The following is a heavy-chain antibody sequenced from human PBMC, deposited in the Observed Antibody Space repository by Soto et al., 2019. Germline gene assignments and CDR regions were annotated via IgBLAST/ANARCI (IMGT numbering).Heavy chain of an antibody. V-gene: IGHV1-46*01. CDR3: ARGSSVAFDY. D-gene: IGHD2-21*01. CDR1: GYTFTDYY. CDR2: INPNGGST. Sequence: QVQLVQSGAEVKKPGASVKVSCKASGYTFTDYYMHWVRQAPGQGLEWMGFINPNGGSTTYLQKFQGRVTMTLDTSTSTVYMDLSSLRSEDTAVYYCARGSSVAFDYWGQGTLVTVSS. J-gene: IGHJ4*02.